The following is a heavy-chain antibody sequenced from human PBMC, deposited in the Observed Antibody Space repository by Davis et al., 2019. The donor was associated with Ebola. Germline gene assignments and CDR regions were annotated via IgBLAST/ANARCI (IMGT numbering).Heavy chain of an antibody. J-gene: IGHJ6*02. D-gene: IGHD2-15*01. CDR3: TKDRGSGITSSDYYAMDV. CDR1: GFTFSGYG. CDR2: ISYAGTNK. Sequence: GESLKISCAASGFTFSGYGMHWVRQAPGKGLEWVAVISYAGTNKYYADSVKGRFTISRDNSKNTLYLQMTSLRGEDTAVYYCTKDRGSGITSSDYYAMDVWGQGITVTVSS. V-gene: IGHV3-30*18.